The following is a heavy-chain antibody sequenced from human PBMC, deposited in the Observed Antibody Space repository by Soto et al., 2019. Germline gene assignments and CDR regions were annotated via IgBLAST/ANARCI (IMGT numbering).Heavy chain of an antibody. D-gene: IGHD4-17*01. V-gene: IGHV3-23*01. Sequence: GGSLRLSCAASVFTFSNYAMSWVRQAPGKGLEWVSAISGSGASTYYADSVKGRFTISRDNSKSTLYLQMNSLRAEDTAVYYCAKRAETTAGYYSYYMDVWGKGTTVTVSS. J-gene: IGHJ6*03. CDR1: VFTFSNYA. CDR2: ISGSGAST. CDR3: AKRAETTAGYYSYYMDV.